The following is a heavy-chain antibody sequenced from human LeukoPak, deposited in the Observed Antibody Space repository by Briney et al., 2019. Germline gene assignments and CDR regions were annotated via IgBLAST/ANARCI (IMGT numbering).Heavy chain of an antibody. Sequence: GGSLRLSCAASGFAFISTSIHWVRQAPGKGLEWLSYSSTVTGNIYYADSVKGRFTISRDNAKSSLYLQMSSLRAEDTAVYFYASTGTFYDMDVWGKGTTVTVSS. D-gene: IGHD1-1*01. V-gene: IGHV3-48*04. J-gene: IGHJ6*03. CDR1: GFAFISTS. CDR2: SSTVTGNI. CDR3: ASTGTFYDMDV.